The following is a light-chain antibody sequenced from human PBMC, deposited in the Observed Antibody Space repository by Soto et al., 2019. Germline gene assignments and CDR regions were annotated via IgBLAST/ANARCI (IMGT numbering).Light chain of an antibody. CDR3: QQYNTYPLT. Sequence: DIQMTQSPSTLSASVGDRVTITFRASQGISTWLAWYQQKPGKAPKLLIYKASSLEGGVPSRFSGSGSWTEFNITVSSLQPDEFATYYCQQYNTYPLTFGGGTTVEIK. CDR2: KAS. J-gene: IGKJ4*01. V-gene: IGKV1-5*03. CDR1: QGISTW.